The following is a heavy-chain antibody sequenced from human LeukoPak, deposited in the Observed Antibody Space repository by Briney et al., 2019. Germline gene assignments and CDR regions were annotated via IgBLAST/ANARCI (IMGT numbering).Heavy chain of an antibody. CDR3: ARRGFCSGGSCFSAHFDF. Sequence: RGESLQISCQGSGYTFTHYWIAWVRQMPGKGLEWMGIVYPGDSDTRYSPSFQGQVTISADKSINTAYLQWSSLKASDTAMYYCARRGFCSGGSCFSAHFDFWGQGTLLTVSS. CDR2: VYPGDSDT. CDR1: GYTFTHYW. V-gene: IGHV5-51*01. D-gene: IGHD2-15*01. J-gene: IGHJ4*02.